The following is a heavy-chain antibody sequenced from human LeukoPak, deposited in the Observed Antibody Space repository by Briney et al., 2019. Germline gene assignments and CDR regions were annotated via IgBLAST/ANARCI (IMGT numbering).Heavy chain of an antibody. CDR2: MNPNSGNT. V-gene: IGHV1-8*01. Sequence: AASVKVSCKASGYTFTSYDINWVRQATGQGLEWMGWMNPNSGNTGYAQKLQGRVTMTRNTSISTAYMELSSLRSEDTAVYYCARAPKVGASNYYYYMDVWGKGTTVTVSS. D-gene: IGHD1-26*01. CDR3: ARAPKVGASNYYYYMDV. CDR1: GYTFTSYD. J-gene: IGHJ6*03.